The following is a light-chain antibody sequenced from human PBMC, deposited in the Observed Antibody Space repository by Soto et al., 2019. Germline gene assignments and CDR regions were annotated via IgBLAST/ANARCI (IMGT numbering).Light chain of an antibody. Sequence: QSVLTQPPSASASLEASVTLTCTLSSGYSNYKVDWYQQRPGKGPRFVMRVGTGGIVGSKGDGIPDRFSVLGSGLNRYLTIKNIQEEDESDYHCGADHGSGSNFVVVFGGGTKLTVL. V-gene: IGLV9-49*01. CDR1: SGYSNYK. J-gene: IGLJ2*01. CDR2: VGTGGIVG. CDR3: GADHGSGSNFVVV.